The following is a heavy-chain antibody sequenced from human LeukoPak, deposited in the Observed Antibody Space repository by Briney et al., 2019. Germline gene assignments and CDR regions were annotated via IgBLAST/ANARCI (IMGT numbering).Heavy chain of an antibody. V-gene: IGHV4-59*01. Sequence: SETLSLTCTVSGGSISSDYCSWIRQPPGKGLEWIGYIYFSGSTNYNPSLKSRVTISVDTSKNQFSLKLSSVTAADTAVYYCAKLELLNSFDYWGQGTLVTVSS. D-gene: IGHD1-26*01. CDR3: AKLELLNSFDY. J-gene: IGHJ4*02. CDR1: GGSISSDY. CDR2: IYFSGST.